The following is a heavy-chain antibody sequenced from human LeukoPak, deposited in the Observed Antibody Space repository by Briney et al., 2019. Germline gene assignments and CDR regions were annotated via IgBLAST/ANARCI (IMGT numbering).Heavy chain of an antibody. D-gene: IGHD5-18*01. J-gene: IGHJ4*02. CDR1: GYTFTSHY. V-gene: IGHV1-46*01. CDR2: INPSGGST. CDR3: ARDSEDTTMGPGY. Sequence: GASVKVSCKTSGYTFTSHYMHWVRQAPGQGLEWMGIINPSGGSTSYAQKFQGRVTMTRDMSTSTVYMELSSLRSEDTAVYYCARDSEDTTMGPGYWGQGTLVTVSS.